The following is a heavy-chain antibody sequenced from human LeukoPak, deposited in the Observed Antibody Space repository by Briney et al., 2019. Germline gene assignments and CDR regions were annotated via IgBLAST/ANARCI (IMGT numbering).Heavy chain of an antibody. V-gene: IGHV1-46*01. J-gene: IGHJ4*02. D-gene: IGHD3-22*01. CDR3: ARGSKSPSMNNYYDSSGYPGNFDY. CDR2: INPSGGST. Sequence: AASVKVSCKASGYTFTSYYMHWVRQAPGQGLEWMGIINPSGGSTSYAQKFQGRVTMTRDMSTSTVYMELSNLRSEDTAVYYCARGSKSPSMNNYYDSSGYPGNFDYWGQGTLVTVSS. CDR1: GYTFTSYY.